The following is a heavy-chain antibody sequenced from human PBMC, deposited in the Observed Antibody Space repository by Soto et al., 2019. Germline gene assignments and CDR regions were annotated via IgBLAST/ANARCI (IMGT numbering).Heavy chain of an antibody. V-gene: IGHV3-66*01. D-gene: IGHD4-17*01. J-gene: IGHJ5*02. CDR3: ARERQFYGDTTSPVADP. Sequence: TGGFQILPCAAAECNGSGHDMSWVRTDQRKGLEWVSVIYSGGSTYYADSVKGRFTISRDNSKNTLYLQMNSLRAEDTAVYYCARERQFYGDTTSPVADPWGQGTLVTVSS. CDR2: IYSGGST. CDR1: ECNGSGHD.